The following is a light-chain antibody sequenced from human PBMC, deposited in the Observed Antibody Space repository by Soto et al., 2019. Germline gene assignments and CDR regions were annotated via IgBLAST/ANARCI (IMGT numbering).Light chain of an antibody. CDR2: RDN. J-gene: IGLJ2*01. CDR3: AAWDDSLGGL. CDR1: SSNIGNNY. V-gene: IGLV1-47*01. Sequence: QSALTQPPSTSATPGQRVTISCSGSSSNIGNNYVYWYQQFPGTAPKLLISRDNQRPSGVPDRFSGSKSGTSASLAISGLRSEDEADYYCAAWDDSLGGLFGGGTKLTVL.